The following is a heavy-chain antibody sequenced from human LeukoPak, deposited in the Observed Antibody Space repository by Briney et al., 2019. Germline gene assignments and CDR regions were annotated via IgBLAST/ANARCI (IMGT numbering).Heavy chain of an antibody. CDR1: GYSISSGYY. CDR3: ARGESTVTLDY. J-gene: IGHJ4*02. D-gene: IGHD4-17*01. V-gene: IGHV4-38-2*01. Sequence: PSETLSLTCAVSGYSISSGYYWGWIRQPPGKGLEWIGSRYHTGSTYYNPSLKSRVTISLDTSKNQFSLKLTSVTAADTAVYYCARGESTVTLDYWGQGTLVTVSS. CDR2: RYHTGST.